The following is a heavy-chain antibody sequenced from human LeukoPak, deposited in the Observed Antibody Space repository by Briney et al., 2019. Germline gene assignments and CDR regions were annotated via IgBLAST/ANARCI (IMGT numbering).Heavy chain of an antibody. D-gene: IGHD6-6*01. J-gene: IGHJ6*03. CDR1: GFTFSSYG. V-gene: IGHV3-30*02. CDR2: IRYDGSNK. CDR3: AKDGPSKAARPGYYYYYMDV. Sequence: GGSLRLSCAASGFTFSSYGMHWVRQAPGKGLEWVAFIRYDGSNKYYADSVKGRFTISRDNSKNTLYLQMNSLRAEDTAVYYCAKDGPSKAARPGYYYYYMDVWGKGTTVTVSS.